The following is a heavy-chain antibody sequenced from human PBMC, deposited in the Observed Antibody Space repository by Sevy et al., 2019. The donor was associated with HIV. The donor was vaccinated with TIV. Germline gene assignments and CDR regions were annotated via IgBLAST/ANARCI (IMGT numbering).Heavy chain of an antibody. CDR3: AREGTYYDSSGYQYYFDY. Sequence: GGSLRLSCAASGFTFSSYSMNWVRQAPGKGLEWVSYISRTSSTIYYADSVKGRFTISRDNAKNSLYLQMNSLRDEDTAVYYCAREGTYYDSSGYQYYFDYWGQGTLVTVPS. D-gene: IGHD3-22*01. CDR2: ISRTSSTI. V-gene: IGHV3-48*02. J-gene: IGHJ4*02. CDR1: GFTFSSYS.